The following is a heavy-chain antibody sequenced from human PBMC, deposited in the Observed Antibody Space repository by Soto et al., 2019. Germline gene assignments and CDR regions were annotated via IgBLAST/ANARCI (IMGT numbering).Heavy chain of an antibody. CDR2: ISGSGGST. J-gene: IGHJ6*02. CDR1: VFTFSSYA. V-gene: IGHV3-23*01. Sequence: GXSVRLSCSASVFTFSSYAMSWVRQAPGKGLEWVSAISGSGGSTYYADSVKGRFTISRDNSKNTLYLQMNSLRAEDTAVYYCAKRGPQYYDILTGYYGNGMDVWGQGTTVTGSS. D-gene: IGHD3-9*01. CDR3: AKRGPQYYDILTGYYGNGMDV.